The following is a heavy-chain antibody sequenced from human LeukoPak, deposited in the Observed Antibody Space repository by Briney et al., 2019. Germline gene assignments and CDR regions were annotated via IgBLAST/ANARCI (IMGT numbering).Heavy chain of an antibody. D-gene: IGHD3-22*01. Sequence: SETLSLTCTVSGGSIRSSYWSWIRQSRGKGLEWIGYNHYTEGGNYNPSLKSRVTISLDTSRNQFSLKLTSVTAADTAVYYCARDYYDSGGFHRTFDIWGQGTMVTVSS. CDR1: GGSIRSSY. CDR3: ARDYYDSGGFHRTFDI. J-gene: IGHJ3*02. V-gene: IGHV4-59*01. CDR2: NHYTEGG.